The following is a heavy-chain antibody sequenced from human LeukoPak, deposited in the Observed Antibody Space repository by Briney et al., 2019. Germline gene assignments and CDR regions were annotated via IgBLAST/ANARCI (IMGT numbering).Heavy chain of an antibody. V-gene: IGHV4-34*01. D-gene: IGHD5-24*01. CDR1: GGSFSGYY. CDR3: ARGLEDGYKYYFDY. CDR2: INHSGST. J-gene: IGHJ4*02. Sequence: PSETLSLTCAVYGGSFSGYYWSWIRQPPGKGLEWIGEINHSGSTNYNPSLKSRVTISVDTSKNQFPLKLSSVTAADTAVYYCARGLEDGYKYYFDYWGQGTLVTVSS.